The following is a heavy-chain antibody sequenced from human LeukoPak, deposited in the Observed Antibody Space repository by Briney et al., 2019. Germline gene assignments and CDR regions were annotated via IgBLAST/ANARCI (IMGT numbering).Heavy chain of an antibody. Sequence: GGSLRLSCAASGFTFSSYSMNWVRQAPGKGLEWVSSISSSSSYIYYADSVKGRFTISRDNAKNSLYLQMNSLRAEDTAVYYCARSEYTTTVTTWGFDPWGQGTLVTVSS. CDR1: GFTFSSYS. CDR2: ISSSSSYI. V-gene: IGHV3-21*01. J-gene: IGHJ5*02. D-gene: IGHD4-17*01. CDR3: ARSEYTTTVTTWGFDP.